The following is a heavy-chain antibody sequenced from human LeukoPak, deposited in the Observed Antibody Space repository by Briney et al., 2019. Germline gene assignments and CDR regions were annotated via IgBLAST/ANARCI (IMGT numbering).Heavy chain of an antibody. CDR2: FDPEDGET. J-gene: IGHJ4*02. CDR3: ATGQDSGSYSFDY. CDR1: GYTLTELS. D-gene: IGHD1-26*01. Sequence: ASVKVSCKVSGYTLTELSMHWVRQTPGKGLEWMGGFDPEDGETIYAQKFQGRVTMTEDTSTDTAYVELSSLRSEDTAVYYCATGQDSGSYSFDYWGQGTLVTVSS. V-gene: IGHV1-24*01.